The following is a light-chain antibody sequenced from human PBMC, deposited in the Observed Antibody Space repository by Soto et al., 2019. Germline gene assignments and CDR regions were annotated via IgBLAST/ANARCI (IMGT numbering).Light chain of an antibody. CDR2: AAT. Sequence: DIQMTQSPSSVAASVGDTVTITCRASQDINSRLAWFQQQPGRPPKYVIQAATMLQSGFPSRFAGSGSGRDFTLTIHTLPPEDSATYYCLQVANSPRTFGQGTKVDIK. V-gene: IGKV1-12*01. CDR3: LQVANSPRT. J-gene: IGKJ1*01. CDR1: QDINSR.